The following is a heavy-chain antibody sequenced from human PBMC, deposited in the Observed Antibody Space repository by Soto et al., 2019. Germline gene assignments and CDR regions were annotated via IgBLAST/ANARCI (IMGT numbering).Heavy chain of an antibody. J-gene: IGHJ4*02. CDR2: INSANGNT. V-gene: IGHV1-3*01. CDR1: GYTFTNYA. D-gene: IGHD3-16*01. CDR3: ARGGGGLRLGELPFFDY. Sequence: GASVKVSCKASGYTFTNYATHWVRQAPGQRLEWMGWINSANGNTQYSQKFQGRLTITRDTSASTGTMDLSSLRSEDTAVYYCARGGGGLRLGELPFFDYWGQGTLVTVSS.